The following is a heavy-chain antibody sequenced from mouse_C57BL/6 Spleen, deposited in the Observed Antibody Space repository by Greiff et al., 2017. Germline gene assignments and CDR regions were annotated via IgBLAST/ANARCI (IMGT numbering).Heavy chain of an antibody. V-gene: IGHV5-17*01. CDR3: ARWRNDYAMDY. CDR2: ISSGSSTI. CDR1: GFTFSDYG. J-gene: IGHJ4*01. Sequence: EVQVVESGGGLVKPGGSLKLSCAASGFTFSDYGMHWVRQAPEKGLEWVAYISSGSSTIYYADTVKGRFTISRDNAKNTLFLQMTSLRSEDTAMYYCARWRNDYAMDYWGQGTSVTVSS.